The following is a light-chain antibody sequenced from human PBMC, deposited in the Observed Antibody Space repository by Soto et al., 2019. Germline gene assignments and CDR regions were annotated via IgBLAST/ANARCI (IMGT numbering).Light chain of an antibody. CDR1: QSVRTN. Sequence: EIVMTQYPDTLSVSPGETVTLSCRARQSVRTNLAWYQHKPGQSPRLLIYGASNRASGFPARFSGSGSGTEFTLTISSLQSEDFAVYYCHQRKSWPRTFGQGTKVDIK. CDR2: GAS. V-gene: IGKV3-15*01. J-gene: IGKJ1*01. CDR3: HQRKSWPRT.